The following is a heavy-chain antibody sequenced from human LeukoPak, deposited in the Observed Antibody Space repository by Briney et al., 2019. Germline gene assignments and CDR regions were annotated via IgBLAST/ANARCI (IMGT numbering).Heavy chain of an antibody. D-gene: IGHD6-19*01. CDR1: GDSISINYN. J-gene: IGHJ4*02. CDR3: VRHRQWLLFPDY. CDR2: IFYSEAT. V-gene: IGHV4-39*01. Sequence: SETQSLTCTVSGDSISINYNWGWIRQPPGKGLEWIGSIFYSEATYYSPSLKSRVTISVDTSKNQFSLKLSSMTAADTAVYYCVRHRQWLLFPDYWGQGTLVTVSS.